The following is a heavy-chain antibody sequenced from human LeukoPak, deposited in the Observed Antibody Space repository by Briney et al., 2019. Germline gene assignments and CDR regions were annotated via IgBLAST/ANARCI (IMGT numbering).Heavy chain of an antibody. CDR3: ARGFYNDYPFDY. CDR1: GFTFSNYW. J-gene: IGHJ4*02. CDR2: INSDGSRT. V-gene: IGHV3-74*01. D-gene: IGHD4-11*01. Sequence: GGSLRLSCAASGFTFSNYWMYWVRQAPGKGLVWVSHINSDGSRTNYVDSVKGRFTISRDNAKNTLYLQMNSLRAEDTAVYFCARGFYNDYPFDYWGQGILVTVSS.